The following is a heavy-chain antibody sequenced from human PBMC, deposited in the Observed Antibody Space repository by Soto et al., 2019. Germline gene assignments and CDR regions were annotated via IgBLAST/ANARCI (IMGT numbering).Heavy chain of an antibody. CDR2: INHSGST. CDR3: ARRPYYYYYGMDV. J-gene: IGHJ6*02. V-gene: IGHV4-34*01. Sequence: PPGKGLEWIGEINHSGSTNYNPSLKSRVTISVDTSKNQFSLNLNSVTAADTAVYYCARRPYYYYYGMDVWGQGTTVTVAS.